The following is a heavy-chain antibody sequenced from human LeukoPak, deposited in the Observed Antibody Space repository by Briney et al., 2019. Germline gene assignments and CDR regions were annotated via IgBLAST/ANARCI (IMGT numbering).Heavy chain of an antibody. CDR1: GFTFSNDA. CDR3: AKDYGTGIYYFDY. J-gene: IGHJ4*02. V-gene: IGHV3-23*01. CDR2: VSGRGGST. D-gene: IGHD2-21*01. Sequence: GGSLRLSCAASGFTFSNDAMTWVRQAPGKGLEWVSAVSGRGGSTYYADSVKGRFTISRDNSKHTLYLQMSSLRPEDTAVYYCAKDYGTGIYYFDYWGQGTLVTVSS.